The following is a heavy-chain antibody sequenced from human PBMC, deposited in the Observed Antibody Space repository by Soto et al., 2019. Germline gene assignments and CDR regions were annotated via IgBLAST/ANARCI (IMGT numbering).Heavy chain of an antibody. J-gene: IGHJ6*02. Sequence: SETLSLTCTVSGGSISSYYWSWIRQPPGKGLEWIGYIYYSGSTNYNPSLKSRVTISVDTSKNQFSLKLSSVTAADTAVYYCARDRFGYYGSGSYPQGGYYYYGMDVWGQGTTVTVSS. CDR2: IYYSGST. CDR1: GGSISSYY. V-gene: IGHV4-59*01. D-gene: IGHD3-10*01. CDR3: ARDRFGYYGSGSYPQGGYYYYGMDV.